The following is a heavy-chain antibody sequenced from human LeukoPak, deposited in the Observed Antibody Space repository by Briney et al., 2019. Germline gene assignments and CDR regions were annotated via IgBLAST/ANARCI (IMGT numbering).Heavy chain of an antibody. D-gene: IGHD5-18*01. J-gene: IGHJ4*02. V-gene: IGHV1-18*04. Sequence: ASVKVSCKASGYTFTGYYMHWVRQAPGQGLEWMGWISAYNGNTNYAQKLQGRVTMTTDTSTSTAYMELRSLRSDDTAVYYCARDWTWIQLWQDYWGQGTLVTVSS. CDR3: ARDWTWIQLWQDY. CDR2: ISAYNGNT. CDR1: GYTFTGYY.